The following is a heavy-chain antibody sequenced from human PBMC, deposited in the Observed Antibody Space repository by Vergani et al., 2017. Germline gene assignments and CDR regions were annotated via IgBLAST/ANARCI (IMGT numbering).Heavy chain of an antibody. CDR2: INHSGST. CDR1: GGSFSGYY. CDR3: ARDRYSGNGLDY. J-gene: IGHJ4*02. D-gene: IGHD1-26*01. V-gene: IGHV4-34*01. Sequence: QVQLQQWGAGLLKPSETLSLTCAVYGGSFSGYYWSWIRQPPGKGLEWIGEINHSGSTNYNPSLKSRVTISVDTSKNQFSLKLSSVTAADTAVYYCARDRYSGNGLDYWGQGTLVTVSS.